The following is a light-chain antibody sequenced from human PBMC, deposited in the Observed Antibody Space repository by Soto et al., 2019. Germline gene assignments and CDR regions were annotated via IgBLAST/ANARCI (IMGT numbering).Light chain of an antibody. J-gene: IGLJ1*01. CDR3: SSYAGSNNYV. Sequence: QSVLTQPPSAAGSPGQSVTISCTGTRSDVGGYNYVSWYQQHPGKAPKLMIYEVSKRPSGVPDRFSGSKSGNTASLTVSGLQADDEADYYCSSYAGSNNYVFGTGTKVTVL. CDR2: EVS. V-gene: IGLV2-8*01. CDR1: RSDVGGYNY.